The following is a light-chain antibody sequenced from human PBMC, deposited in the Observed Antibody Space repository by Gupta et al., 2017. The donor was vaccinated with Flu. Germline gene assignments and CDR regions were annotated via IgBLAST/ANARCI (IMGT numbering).Light chain of an antibody. CDR1: ALPKQY. Sequence: ARITCSGDALPKQYAYWYQQKPGQAPVLVIYKDSERPSGIPERFSGSSSGTTVTLTISGVQAEDEADYYCQSADSSGTYVVFGGGTKLTVL. CDR2: KDS. J-gene: IGLJ2*01. V-gene: IGLV3-25*01. CDR3: QSADSSGTYVV.